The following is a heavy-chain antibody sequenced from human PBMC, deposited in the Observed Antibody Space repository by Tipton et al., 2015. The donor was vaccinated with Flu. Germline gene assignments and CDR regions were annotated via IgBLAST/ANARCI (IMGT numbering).Heavy chain of an antibody. CDR2: ITGGGGTK. Sequence: GSLRLSCAGSGFTFSSYAMSWVRQAPGKGLEWASGITGGGGTKYYADSVKGRFPISRDNSKNTLYLQMNSLRAEDTALYYCARGGGATVIHPFAYWGQGILVTVSS. V-gene: IGHV3-23*01. CDR3: ARGGGATVIHPFAY. J-gene: IGHJ4*02. CDR1: GFTFSSYA. D-gene: IGHD2-21*02.